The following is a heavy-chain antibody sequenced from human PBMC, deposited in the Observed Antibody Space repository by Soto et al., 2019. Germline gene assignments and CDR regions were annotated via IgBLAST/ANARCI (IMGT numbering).Heavy chain of an antibody. V-gene: IGHV4-39*01. Sequence: LSLTCTVSRGSISSGTNYWALIRQPPGNGLEWIANIYYSGSTFYNPSLKSRVTISLDTSKNQFSLKLRSVTAADTAVYYCARHEAGWYFDSCGQGTRVTFSS. J-gene: IGHJ4*02. D-gene: IGHD6-25*01. CDR1: RGSISSGTNY. CDR2: IYYSGST. CDR3: ARHEAGWYFDS.